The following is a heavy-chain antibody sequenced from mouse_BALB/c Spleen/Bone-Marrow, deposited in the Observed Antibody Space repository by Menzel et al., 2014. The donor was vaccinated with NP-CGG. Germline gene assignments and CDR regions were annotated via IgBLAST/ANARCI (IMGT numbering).Heavy chain of an antibody. D-gene: IGHD1-1*01. V-gene: IGHV3-1*02. J-gene: IGHJ1*01. Sequence: EVQVVESGPDLVKPSQSLSLPCTVTGYSITSGYSWHWIRQFPGNKLEWMGYIHYSGSTYYNPSLKSRISITRDTSKNQFFLQLNSVTTEDTATYYCARRGSSSYWYFDVWGAGTTVTVSS. CDR2: IHYSGST. CDR3: ARRGSSSYWYFDV. CDR1: GYSITSGYS.